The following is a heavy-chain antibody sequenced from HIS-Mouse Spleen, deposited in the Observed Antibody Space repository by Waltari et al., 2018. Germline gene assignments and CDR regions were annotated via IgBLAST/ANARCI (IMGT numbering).Heavy chain of an antibody. CDR3: AKIRVGATDY. CDR2: ISYDGSNK. V-gene: IGHV3-30*18. Sequence: QVQLVESGGGVVQPGRSLRLYCAASGFTFSSYGMPWVRQATGKGVEWVAVISYDGSNKYYADSVKGRFTISRDNSKNTLYLQMNSLRAEDTAVYYCAKIRVGATDYWGQGTLVTVSS. CDR1: GFTFSSYG. J-gene: IGHJ4*02. D-gene: IGHD1-26*01.